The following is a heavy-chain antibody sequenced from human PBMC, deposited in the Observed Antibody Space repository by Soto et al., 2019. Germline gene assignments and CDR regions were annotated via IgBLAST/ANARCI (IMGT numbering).Heavy chain of an antibody. D-gene: IGHD4-17*01. CDR1: GFTFSSYA. Sequence: GGSLRLSCAASGFTFSSYAMSWVHQAPGKGLEWVSAISGSGGSTYYADSVKGRFTISRDNSKNTLYLQMNSLRAEDTAVYYCAKAPTGVTTIYWGQGTLVTVSS. CDR3: AKAPTGVTTIY. CDR2: ISGSGGST. J-gene: IGHJ4*02. V-gene: IGHV3-23*01.